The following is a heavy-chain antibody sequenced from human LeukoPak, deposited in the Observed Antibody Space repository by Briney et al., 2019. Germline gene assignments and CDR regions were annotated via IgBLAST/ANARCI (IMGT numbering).Heavy chain of an antibody. V-gene: IGHV1-69*13. Sequence: SVKVSCKASGGTFSSYAISWVRQAPGQGLEWMGGIIPIFGTANYAQKFQGRVTITADESTSTAYMELSSLRSEDTAVYYCARDHFPSRLYYDFWSHPSLDYWGQGTLVTVSS. CDR3: ARDHFPSRLYYDFWSHPSLDY. CDR2: IIPIFGTA. J-gene: IGHJ4*02. D-gene: IGHD3-3*01. CDR1: GGTFSSYA.